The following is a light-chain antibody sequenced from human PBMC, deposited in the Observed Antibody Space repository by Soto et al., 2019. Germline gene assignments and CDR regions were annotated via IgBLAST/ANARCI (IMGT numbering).Light chain of an antibody. J-gene: IGKJ5*01. CDR2: DAS. V-gene: IGKV3D-11*03. CDR3: QQRSEWPIT. CDR1: QGIGST. Sequence: PVERATLSCRASQGIGSTLAWYQQKPGQTPKLLIFDASTRATGVPARFSGSGSGTDFTLTISSLEPEDFAVYYCQQRSEWPITFGQGTRLEIK.